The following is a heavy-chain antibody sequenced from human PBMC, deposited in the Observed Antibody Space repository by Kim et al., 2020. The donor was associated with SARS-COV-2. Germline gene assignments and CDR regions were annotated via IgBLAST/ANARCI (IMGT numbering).Heavy chain of an antibody. V-gene: IGHV3-11*05. D-gene: IGHD1-26*01. J-gene: IGHJ4*02. CDR3: ARATRGNSRYYFDS. Sequence: YAASVRGRFTISRDNDKNSVFLQMSGLRAEDTATYYCARATRGNSRYYFDSWGQGTRVTVTS.